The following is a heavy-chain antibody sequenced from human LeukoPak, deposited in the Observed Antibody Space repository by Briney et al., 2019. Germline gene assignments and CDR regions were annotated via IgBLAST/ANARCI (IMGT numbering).Heavy chain of an antibody. V-gene: IGHV4-31*11. CDR2: IYYSGST. J-gene: IGHJ6*02. CDR3: ARPSYYYYYGMDV. CDR1: GGSFSGYY. Sequence: SETLSLTCAVYGGSFSGYYWSWIRQHPGKGLEWIGYIYYSGSTYYNPSLKSRVTISVDTSKNQFSLKLSSVTAADTAVYYCARPSYYYYYGMDVLGQGTTVTVSS.